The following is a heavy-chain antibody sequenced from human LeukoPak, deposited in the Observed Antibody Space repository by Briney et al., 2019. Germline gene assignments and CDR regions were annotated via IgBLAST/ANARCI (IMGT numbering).Heavy chain of an antibody. CDR3: ARDLGSSGWYYFDY. D-gene: IGHD6-19*01. Sequence: GGSLRLSCAASGFIFSSYGMHWVRQAPGKGLEWVAVIWYGGSNKYYADSVKGRFTISRDTSKNTLYLQMNSLRAEDTAVYYCARDLGSSGWYYFDYWGQGTLATVSS. CDR1: GFIFSSYG. CDR2: IWYGGSNK. J-gene: IGHJ4*02. V-gene: IGHV3-33*08.